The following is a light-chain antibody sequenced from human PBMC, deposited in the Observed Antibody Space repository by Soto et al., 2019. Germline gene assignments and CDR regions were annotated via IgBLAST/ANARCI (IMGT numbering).Light chain of an antibody. Sequence: QSVLTQSSSASASLGSSAKLTCTLSSGHSSYIIAWHQQQPGKAPRYLMKLEGSGSYNKGSGVPDRFSGSSSGADRYLTISNLQFEDEADYYCETWDSNTLWVFGGGTKVTVL. J-gene: IGLJ3*02. CDR2: LEGSGSY. V-gene: IGLV4-60*02. CDR3: ETWDSNTLWV. CDR1: SGHSSYI.